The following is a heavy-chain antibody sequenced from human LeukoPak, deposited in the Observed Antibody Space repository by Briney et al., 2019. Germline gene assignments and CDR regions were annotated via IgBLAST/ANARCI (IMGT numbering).Heavy chain of an antibody. V-gene: IGHV4-38-2*01. CDR1: GYSLSSGYY. J-gene: IGHJ4*02. CDR3: ARAFTFFGVVIIGYCVY. CDR2: IYHSGST. Sequence: SETLSLTCAVSGYSLSSGYYWGWIRPPPGKGLEWIGSIYHSGSTYYNPSLKSRVTISVDTAKNQFSLKLSSVSAADTAVYYCARAFTFFGVVIIGYCVYWGQGTLVTVSS. D-gene: IGHD3-3*01.